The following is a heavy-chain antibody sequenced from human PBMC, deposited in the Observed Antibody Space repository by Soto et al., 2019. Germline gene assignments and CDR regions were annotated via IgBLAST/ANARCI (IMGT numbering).Heavy chain of an antibody. J-gene: IGHJ6*02. Sequence: LSLTCTVSGGSISSGGYCWSWIRQHPVKGLEWIGYIYYSGSTYYNPSLKSRVTISVDTSKNQFSLKLSSVTAADTAVYYCARDHRYCSSTSCYTYYYYYGMDVWGQGTTVTVSS. CDR1: GGSISSGGYC. CDR2: IYYSGST. CDR3: ARDHRYCSSTSCYTYYYYYGMDV. D-gene: IGHD2-2*02. V-gene: IGHV4-31*03.